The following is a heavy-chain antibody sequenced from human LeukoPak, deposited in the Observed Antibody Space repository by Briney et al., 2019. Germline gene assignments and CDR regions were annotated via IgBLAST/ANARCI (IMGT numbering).Heavy chain of an antibody. D-gene: IGHD1-26*01. CDR2: TSGSGPST. CDR3: ARSPLYSGSYGDY. Sequence: GGSLRLSCAASGFTFQNYAMSWVRQAPGKGLEWASSTSGSGPSTDYADSVKGRFTISRDNAKNTLYLQMNSLRAEDTAVYYCARSPLYSGSYGDYWGQGTLVTVSS. CDR1: GFTFQNYA. V-gene: IGHV3-23*01. J-gene: IGHJ4*02.